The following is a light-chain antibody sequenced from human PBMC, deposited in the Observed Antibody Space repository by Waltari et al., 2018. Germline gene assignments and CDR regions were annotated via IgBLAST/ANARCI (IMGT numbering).Light chain of an antibody. Sequence: EIVLTQSPGTLSLSPGDRATLSCRASQSFSSSFLAWYQQKPGQAPRLLIYGASSRATGIPDRFSGGGSGTDFTLTISRLEPEDFAVHYCQQYGGSPPYTFGQGTKLEI. V-gene: IGKV3-20*01. CDR1: QSFSSSF. CDR3: QQYGGSPPYT. CDR2: GAS. J-gene: IGKJ2*01.